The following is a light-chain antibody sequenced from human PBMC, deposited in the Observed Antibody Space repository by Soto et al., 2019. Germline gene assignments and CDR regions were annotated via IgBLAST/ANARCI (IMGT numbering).Light chain of an antibody. V-gene: IGKV3-15*01. CDR3: QQYHHWPPIT. Sequence: EIVMTQSPATLSVSPGERATLSCRASQSIDINLVWYQQKPGQSPRLLIFRASTRASGIPARFSGSGSGTEFTLTISSLQSEDFAVYYCQQYHHWPPITFGQ. CDR1: QSIDIN. J-gene: IGKJ5*01. CDR2: RAS.